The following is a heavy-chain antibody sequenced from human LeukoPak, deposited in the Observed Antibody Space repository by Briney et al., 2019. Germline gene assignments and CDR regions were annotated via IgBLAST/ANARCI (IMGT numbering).Heavy chain of an antibody. D-gene: IGHD3-22*01. Sequence: GESLKISCKGSGYRFTSYWIGWVRQMSGKGPEWMGIIYPGDSDTRYSPSFQGQVTISADWSISTAYLQWSSLKASDTAMYYCARYYYDSNNYYYGVDYWGQGSLVTVSS. CDR2: IYPGDSDT. CDR1: GYRFTSYW. CDR3: ARYYYDSNNYYYGVDY. J-gene: IGHJ4*02. V-gene: IGHV5-51*01.